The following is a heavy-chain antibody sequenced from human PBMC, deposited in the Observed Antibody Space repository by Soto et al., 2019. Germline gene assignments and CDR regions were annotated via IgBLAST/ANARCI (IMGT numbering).Heavy chain of an antibody. J-gene: IGHJ4*02. CDR2: ISYDGSNK. Sequence: QVQLVESGGGVVQPGRSLRLSCAASGFTFSNYAMHWVRQAPGKGLEWVAVISYDGSNKYYADSVKGRSTISRDNSQNTLYLQMNSPTAEDTADYYSASRPTPYYFDYWGQGTLVTVSS. CDR3: ASRPTPYYFDY. V-gene: IGHV3-30-3*01. CDR1: GFTFSNYA.